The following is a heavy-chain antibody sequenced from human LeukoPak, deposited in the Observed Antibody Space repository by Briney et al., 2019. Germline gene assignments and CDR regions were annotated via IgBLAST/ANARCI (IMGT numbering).Heavy chain of an antibody. V-gene: IGHV1-18*01. CDR2: ISAYNGNT. J-gene: IGHJ5*02. CDR1: GYTFTSYG. D-gene: IGHD2-15*01. Sequence: ASVKVSCKASGYTFTSYGISWVRQAPGQGLEWMGWISAYNGNTNYAQKLQGRVTMTRDTSTSTVYMELSSLRSEDTAVYYCARELVAVAATRVSANWFDPWGQGTLVTVSS. CDR3: ARELVAVAATRVSANWFDP.